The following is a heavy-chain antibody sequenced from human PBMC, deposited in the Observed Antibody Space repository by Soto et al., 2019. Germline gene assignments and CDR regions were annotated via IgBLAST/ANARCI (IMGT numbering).Heavy chain of an antibody. J-gene: IGHJ5*02. Sequence: QVQLQESGPGLVKPSETLSLTCTVSGGSISSYYWSWIRQPPGKGLEWIGYIYYSGSTNYNPSLKSRVTISVDTSKNQFSLKLSSVTAADTAVYYCARIFGSGGSKGTSWFDPWGQGTLVTVSS. CDR3: ARIFGSGGSKGTSWFDP. V-gene: IGHV4-59*08. D-gene: IGHD2-15*01. CDR2: IYYSGST. CDR1: GGSISSYY.